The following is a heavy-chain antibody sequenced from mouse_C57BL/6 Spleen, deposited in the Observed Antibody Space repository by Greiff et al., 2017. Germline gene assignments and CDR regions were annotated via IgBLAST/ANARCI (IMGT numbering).Heavy chain of an antibody. D-gene: IGHD2-1*01. CDR1: GYSITSGYY. Sequence: EVKLMESGPGLVKPSQSLSLTCSVTGYSITSGYYWNWIRQFPGNKLEWMGYISYDGSNNYNPSLKNRISITRDTSKNQFFLKLNSVTTEDTATYYCARDRLPSLDYWGQGTTRTVAS. V-gene: IGHV3-6*01. CDR2: ISYDGSN. J-gene: IGHJ2*01. CDR3: ARDRLPSLDY.